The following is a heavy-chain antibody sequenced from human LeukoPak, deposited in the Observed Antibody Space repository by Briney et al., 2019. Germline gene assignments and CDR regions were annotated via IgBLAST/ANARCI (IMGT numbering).Heavy chain of an antibody. CDR2: IKHDGSEI. J-gene: IGHJ4*02. D-gene: IGHD5-12*01. V-gene: IGHV3-7*01. Sequence: PGGSLRLSCAASGFTVSSNYMGWVRQAPGKGLEWVANIKHDGSEIYYVDSVKGRFTISRDTAKDSLYLQMNSLRAEDTAVYYCARGRGHSGYDLYDYWGQGTLVTVSS. CDR1: GFTVSSNY. CDR3: ARGRGHSGYDLYDY.